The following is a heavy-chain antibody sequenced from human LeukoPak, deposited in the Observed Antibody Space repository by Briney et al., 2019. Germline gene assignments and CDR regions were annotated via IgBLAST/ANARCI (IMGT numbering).Heavy chain of an antibody. CDR1: GFTFSSFA. D-gene: IGHD6-6*01. CDR2: ISYDGSIK. V-gene: IGHV3-30*14. Sequence: PGRSLRLSCAASGFTFSSFAMHWVRQAPGKGLEWVAVISYDGSIKYYADSVKGRFTISRDNSKNTLYLQMNSLRPEDTAVYYCARGFGKVAANVFGGYTMDVWGQGTTVTVSS. CDR3: ARGFGKVAANVFGGYTMDV. J-gene: IGHJ6*02.